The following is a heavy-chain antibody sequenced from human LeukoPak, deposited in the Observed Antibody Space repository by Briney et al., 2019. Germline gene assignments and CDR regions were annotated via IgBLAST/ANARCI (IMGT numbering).Heavy chain of an antibody. CDR1: GFTFTNYA. CDR3: ARGEQLWAPFDY. J-gene: IGHJ4*02. Sequence: GGSLRLSCAASGFTFTNYAMSWVRQAPGKGLEWVSGISSSGGSTYYADSVKGRFTISRDNSKTTLFLQMNSLRAEDTAVYYCARGEQLWAPFDYWGQGTLVTVSS. D-gene: IGHD5-18*01. CDR2: ISSSGGST. V-gene: IGHV3-23*01.